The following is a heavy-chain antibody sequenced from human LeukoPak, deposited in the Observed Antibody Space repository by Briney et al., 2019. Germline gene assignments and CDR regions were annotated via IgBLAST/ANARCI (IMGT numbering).Heavy chain of an antibody. J-gene: IGHJ6*03. CDR2: INWNGGST. Sequence: GGSLRLSCAASGFTFDDYGMSWVRQAPGKGLEWVSGINWNGGSTGYADSVKGRFTISRDNAKNSLYLQMNSLRAEDTALYYCARVMEGSVLLWFGEPKYYYYMDVWGKGTTVTISS. CDR1: GFTFDDYG. V-gene: IGHV3-20*04. CDR3: ARVMEGSVLLWFGEPKYYYYMDV. D-gene: IGHD3-10*01.